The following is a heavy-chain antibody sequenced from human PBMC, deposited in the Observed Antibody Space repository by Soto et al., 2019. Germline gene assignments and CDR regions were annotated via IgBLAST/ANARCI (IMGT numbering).Heavy chain of an antibody. CDR1: GGSIKSSNSY. CDR2: LHYSGSS. Sequence: SETLSLTCTVSGGSIKSSNSYWSWVRQSPERGLEWIGSLHYSGSSFYNPSLKSRLTVSVDTSNNQFSLDLTSVTAADTARYFCAGHVITFGGQIVSHYFHVWGQGTLVTVSS. J-gene: IGHJ4*02. V-gene: IGHV4-39*01. CDR3: AGHVITFGGQIVSHYFHV. D-gene: IGHD3-16*01.